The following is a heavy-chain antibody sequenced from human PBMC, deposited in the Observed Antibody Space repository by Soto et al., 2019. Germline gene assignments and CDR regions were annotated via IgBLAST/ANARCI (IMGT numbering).Heavy chain of an antibody. J-gene: IGHJ5*02. CDR2: IIPIFGTA. V-gene: IGHV1-69*13. D-gene: IGHD6-6*01. Sequence: SVKVSCKASGGTFSSYAISWVRQAPGQGLEWMGGIIPIFGTANYAQKFQGRVTITADESTSTAYMELSSLRSEDTAVYYCARDREYRDGYKAAAWFDPWAQGTLVTSPQ. CDR1: GGTFSSYA. CDR3: ARDREYRDGYKAAAWFDP.